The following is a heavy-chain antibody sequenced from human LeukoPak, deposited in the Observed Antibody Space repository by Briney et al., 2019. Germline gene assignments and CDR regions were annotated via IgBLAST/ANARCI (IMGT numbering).Heavy chain of an antibody. V-gene: IGHV1-69*13. CDR2: IIPIFGTA. CDR1: GGTFSSYA. J-gene: IGHJ4*02. Sequence: ASVKVSCKASGGTFSSYAISWVRQAPGQGLEWMGGIIPIFGTANYAQKFQGRVTITADESTSTAYMEISSLRSEDTAVYYCARGALAYCGGDCYSRADYWGQGTLVTVSS. CDR3: ARGALAYCGGDCYSRADY. D-gene: IGHD2-21*02.